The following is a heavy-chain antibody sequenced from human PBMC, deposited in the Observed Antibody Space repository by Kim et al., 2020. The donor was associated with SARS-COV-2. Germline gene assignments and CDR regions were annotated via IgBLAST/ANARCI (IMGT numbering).Heavy chain of an antibody. V-gene: IGHV4-59*13. J-gene: IGHJ3*02. CDR1: GGSISSYY. D-gene: IGHD2-15*01. CDR2: IYYSGST. Sequence: SETLSLTCTVSGGSISSYYWSWIRQPPGKGLEWIGYIYYSGSTNYNPTLKSRVTISVDTSKNQFSLKLSSVTAAGTDVYYCAREGYWANVDAFDIWGQGTMVTVSS. CDR3: AREGYWANVDAFDI.